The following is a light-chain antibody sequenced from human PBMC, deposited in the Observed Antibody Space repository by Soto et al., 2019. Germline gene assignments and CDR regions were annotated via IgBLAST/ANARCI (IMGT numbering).Light chain of an antibody. CDR2: GNS. V-gene: IGLV1-40*01. CDR1: SSNIGAGYD. J-gene: IGLJ1*01. CDR3: QSYDSSLSVSYV. Sequence: QSVLTQPPSVSGAPGQSVTISCTGSSSNIGAGYDVHWYQQLPGRAPRLLISGNSNRPSGVPDRLSGSNSGTSASLAITGLQAEDEADYYCQSYDSSLSVSYVFGTGTKVTVL.